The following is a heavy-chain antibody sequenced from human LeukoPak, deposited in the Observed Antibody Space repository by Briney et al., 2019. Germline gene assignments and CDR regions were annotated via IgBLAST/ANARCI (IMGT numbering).Heavy chain of an antibody. V-gene: IGHV3-74*01. CDR2: INTGGSST. Sequence: GGSLRLSCAASGFTFSSYWMHWVRQAPGKGLVWVSRINTGGSSTSYADSVKGRFTISRDNAKNTLYLQMNSLRAEDTAVYYCARGPFYYGSGSFDPWGQGTLVTVSS. CDR3: ARGPFYYGSGSFDP. J-gene: IGHJ5*02. D-gene: IGHD3-10*01. CDR1: GFTFSSYW.